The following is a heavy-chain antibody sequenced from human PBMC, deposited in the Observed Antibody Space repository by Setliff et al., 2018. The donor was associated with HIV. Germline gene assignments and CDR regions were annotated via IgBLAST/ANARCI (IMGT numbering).Heavy chain of an antibody. CDR1: GGSISNYY. CDR3: ARGIDWGHFYHYYMDV. D-gene: IGHD7-27*01. Sequence: SETLSLTCTVSGGSISNYYWSWIRQPPGKGLEWIGYIYFTGNTNYNPSLKSRVTISLDTSKNQFSLKLSSVTAADTAVYFCARGIDWGHFYHYYMDVWGKGTTVTVAS. CDR2: IYFTGNT. V-gene: IGHV4-59*01. J-gene: IGHJ6*03.